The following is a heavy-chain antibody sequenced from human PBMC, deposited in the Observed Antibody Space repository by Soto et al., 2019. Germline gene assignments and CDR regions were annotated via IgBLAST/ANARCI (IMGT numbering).Heavy chain of an antibody. Sequence: QVQLVESGGGVVQPGKSLRLSCAGSGFTFSSYGMDWVRQASGKGLEWVAVISYDGSNKYYADSVKGRFTISRDNSKNTLYLQMSSLRADDTAVYYCAKYRMGAGVRGYFDYWGQGTLVTVSS. CDR1: GFTFSSYG. CDR3: AKYRMGAGVRGYFDY. V-gene: IGHV3-30*18. J-gene: IGHJ4*02. CDR2: ISYDGSNK. D-gene: IGHD3-10*01.